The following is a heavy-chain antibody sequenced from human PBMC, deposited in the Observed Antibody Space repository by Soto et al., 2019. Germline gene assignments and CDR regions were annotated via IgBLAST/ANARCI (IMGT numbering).Heavy chain of an antibody. J-gene: IGHJ6*02. CDR2: IIPIFGTA. CDR1: GGTFSSYA. CDR3: ARVAEVRGVIEYYYYGMDV. Sequence: GASVKVSCKASGGTFSSYAISWVRQAPGQGLEWMGGIIPIFGTANYAQKFQGRVTITADKSTSTAYMELSSLRSEDTAVYYCARVAEVRGVIEYYYYGMDVWGQGTTVTVSS. V-gene: IGHV1-69*06. D-gene: IGHD3-10*01.